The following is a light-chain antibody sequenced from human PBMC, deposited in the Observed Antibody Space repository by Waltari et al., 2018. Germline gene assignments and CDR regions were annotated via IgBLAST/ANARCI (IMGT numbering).Light chain of an antibody. CDR2: EVT. CDR1: SSSVGSLNF. CDR3: YSYAGSSTWV. J-gene: IGLJ3*02. V-gene: IGLV2-23*02. Sequence: QPALTQPASASGSPGLSHSISCPVTSSSVGSLNFVSWYQQHPGKAPKLMIFEVTKRPSGVSNRFSGSKSVNTASLTISGLQAEDEADYYCYSYAGSSTWVFGGGTKLTVL.